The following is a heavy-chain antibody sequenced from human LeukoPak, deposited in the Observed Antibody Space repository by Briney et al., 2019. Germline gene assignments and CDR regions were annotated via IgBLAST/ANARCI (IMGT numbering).Heavy chain of an antibody. Sequence: GGSLRLSCAASGFTFDDYAMHWVRQAPGKGLEWVSAISWNSGSIGYADSVKGRFTISRDNAKNSLYLQMNSLRAEDTALYYCAKVTLAGTKYYYSGMDVSGQGTTVSPSS. CDR3: AKVTLAGTKYYYSGMDV. J-gene: IGHJ6*02. CDR2: ISWNSGSI. CDR1: GFTFDDYA. D-gene: IGHD6-13*01. V-gene: IGHV3-9*01.